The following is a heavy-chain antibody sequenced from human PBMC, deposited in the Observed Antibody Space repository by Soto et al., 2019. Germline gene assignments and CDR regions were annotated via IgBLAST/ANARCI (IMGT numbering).Heavy chain of an antibody. J-gene: IGHJ4*02. Sequence: EVQLLDSGGGLVQPGGSLRLSCTASGFTFSSSAMSWVRQAPGKGVEWVSAISSGNGGTTYYAGSVKGRFTISRNNSKNTVYHQRTSLRPEDRGETDWPKGGGGDHGYWGQGTLVTVSS. CDR2: ISSGNGGTT. V-gene: IGHV3-23*01. CDR3: PKGGGGDHGY. CDR1: GFTFSSSA. D-gene: IGHD2-21*02.